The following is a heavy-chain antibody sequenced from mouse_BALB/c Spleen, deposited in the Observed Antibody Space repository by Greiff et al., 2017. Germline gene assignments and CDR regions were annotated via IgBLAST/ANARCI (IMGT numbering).Heavy chain of an antibody. V-gene: IGHV1-80*01. D-gene: IGHD1-1*01. CDR2: IYPGDGDT. CDR3: ARTLYGSSDVGYFDV. J-gene: IGHJ1*01. Sequence: VQLQQSGAELVRPGSSVKISCKASGYAFSSYWMNWVKQRPGQGLEWIGQIYPGDGDTNYNGKFKGKATLTADKSSSTAYMQLSSLTSEDSAVYFCARTLYGSSDVGYFDVWGAGTTVTVSS. CDR1: GYAFSSYW.